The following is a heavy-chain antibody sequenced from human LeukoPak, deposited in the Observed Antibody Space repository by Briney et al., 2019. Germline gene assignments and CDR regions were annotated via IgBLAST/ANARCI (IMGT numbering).Heavy chain of an antibody. Sequence: PGGSLRLSCATSGFIFYNYAMNWVRQGPGKGLEWVSGISGSGGSTYCAVSVRGRFTISRDNSKNTLYLQINSLRAEDTAVYYCARVDRRELGPYYFDYWGQGTLVTVSS. CDR2: ISGSGGST. CDR3: ARVDRRELGPYYFDY. D-gene: IGHD3-16*02. CDR1: GFIFYNYA. V-gene: IGHV3-23*01. J-gene: IGHJ4*02.